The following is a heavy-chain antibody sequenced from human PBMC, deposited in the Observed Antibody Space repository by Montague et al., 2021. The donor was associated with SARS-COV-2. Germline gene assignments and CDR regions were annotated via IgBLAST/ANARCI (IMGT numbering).Heavy chain of an antibody. Sequence: CAISGDSVSSSTVAWNWLRQSPSRGLEWLGRTYFRSSFYNDYALSVKSRLNIQPDSAKNQFFLQLTFVTPEDTAIYYCARQDTSGWLTFDYWGQGILVTVSS. CDR1: GDSVSSSTVA. V-gene: IGHV6-1*01. CDR2: TYFRSSFYN. CDR3: ARQDTSGWLTFDY. J-gene: IGHJ4*02. D-gene: IGHD6-19*01.